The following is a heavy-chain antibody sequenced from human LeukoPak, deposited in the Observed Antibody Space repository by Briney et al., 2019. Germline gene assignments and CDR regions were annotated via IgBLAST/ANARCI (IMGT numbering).Heavy chain of an antibody. J-gene: IGHJ4*02. CDR1: GGTFSSYA. V-gene: IGHV1-69*01. CDR3: AIDRHGSGSYYKGDDY. Sequence: SVKVSFKASGGTFSSYAISWVRQAPGQGLEWMGGIIPIFGTANYAQKFQGRVTITADESTSTAYMELSSLRSEDTAVYYCAIDRHGSGSYYKGDDYWVQGTLVTVSS. CDR2: IIPIFGTA. D-gene: IGHD3-10*01.